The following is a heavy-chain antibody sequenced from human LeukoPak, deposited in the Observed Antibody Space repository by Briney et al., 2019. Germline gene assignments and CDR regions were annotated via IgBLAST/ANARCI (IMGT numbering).Heavy chain of an antibody. CDR3: ARYLTGSAMGRTLDY. CDR2: IDPSDSYS. J-gene: IGHJ4*02. V-gene: IGHV5-10-1*01. CDR1: GYSFTSYW. Sequence: GESLKISCKGSGYSFTSYWISWVRQMPGKGLEWMGRIDPSDSYSNYSPSFQGHVTISVDKSISTAYLQWSSLKASDTAMYYCARYLTGSAMGRTLDYWGQGTLVTVSS. D-gene: IGHD5-18*01.